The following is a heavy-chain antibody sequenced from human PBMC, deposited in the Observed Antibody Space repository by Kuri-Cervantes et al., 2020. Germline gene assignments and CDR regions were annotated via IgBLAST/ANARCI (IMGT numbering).Heavy chain of an antibody. V-gene: IGHV3-9*01. CDR3: AKGSTMVQGMVGKYFDY. CDR2: ISWNSGSI. J-gene: IGHJ4*02. Sequence: GGSLRLSCAASGFTFDDYAMHWVRQAPGKGLEWVSGISWNSGSIGYADSVKGRFTISRDNAKNSLYLQMNSLRAEDTALYYCAKGSTMVQGMVGKYFDYWGQGTLVTVSS. D-gene: IGHD3-10*01. CDR1: GFTFDDYA.